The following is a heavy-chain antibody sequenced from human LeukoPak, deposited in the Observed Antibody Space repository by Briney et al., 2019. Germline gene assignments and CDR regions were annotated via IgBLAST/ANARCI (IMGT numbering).Heavy chain of an antibody. V-gene: IGHV1-24*01. CDR3: ATSASRLHRTYYYYGMDV. CDR2: FDPEDGET. J-gene: IGHJ6*02. Sequence: ASVTVSCKVSGYTLTELSMHWVRQAPGKGLEWMGGFDPEDGETIYAQKFQGRVTMTEDTSTDTAYMELSSLRSEDTAVYYCATSASRLHRTYYYYGMDVWGQGTTVTVSS. CDR1: GYTLTELS.